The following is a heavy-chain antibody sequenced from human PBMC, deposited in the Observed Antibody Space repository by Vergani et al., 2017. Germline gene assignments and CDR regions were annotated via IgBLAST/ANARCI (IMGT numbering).Heavy chain of an antibody. Sequence: QVHLVESGGGVVQPGRSLRLSCVVSGFTSSYYGMHWVRQAPGKGLEWVAWISYDGTQKYYADSVKGRFTISRDNSKSTLYLQMNSLRTEDTAVYYCATKSCGTPGCQIGYFREWGQGTLVTVSS. CDR2: ISYDGTQK. V-gene: IGHV3-30*03. J-gene: IGHJ1*01. CDR3: ATKSCGTPGCQIGYFRE. D-gene: IGHD1-26*01. CDR1: GFTSSYYG.